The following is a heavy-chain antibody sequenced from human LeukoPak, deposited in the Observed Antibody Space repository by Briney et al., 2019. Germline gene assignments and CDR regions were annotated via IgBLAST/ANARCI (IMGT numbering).Heavy chain of an antibody. V-gene: IGHV3-74*01. Sequence: GGSLRLSCAVSGFTFSNYWMHWVRQGPGEGLAWVSRITNDGSATGYADSVKGRFTISRDNAKNTLYLHMDSLSPEDTAVYYCARDASPGYFDLWGRGTLVTVCS. CDR3: ARDASPGYFDL. D-gene: IGHD2-15*01. CDR1: GFTFSNYW. J-gene: IGHJ2*01. CDR2: ITNDGSAT.